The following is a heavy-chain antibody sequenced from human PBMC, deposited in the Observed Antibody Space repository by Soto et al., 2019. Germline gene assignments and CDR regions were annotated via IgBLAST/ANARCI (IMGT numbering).Heavy chain of an antibody. CDR2: INPNSGGT. CDR3: ARSTRITMIVVVIGWFDP. CDR1: GYTFTGYY. Sequence: GASVKVSCKASGYTFTGYYMHWVRQAPGQGLEWMGWINPNSGGTNYAQKFQGRVTMTRETSISTAYMELSRLRSDDTAVYYCARSTRITMIVVVIGWFDPWGQGTLVTVSS. V-gene: IGHV1-2*02. J-gene: IGHJ5*02. D-gene: IGHD3-22*01.